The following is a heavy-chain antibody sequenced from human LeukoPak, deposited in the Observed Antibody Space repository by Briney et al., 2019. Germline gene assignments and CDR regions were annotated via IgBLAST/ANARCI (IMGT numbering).Heavy chain of an antibody. CDR2: IHTSGST. D-gene: IGHD2-2*01. CDR3: ASSGGVVHYYAMDV. Sequence: PSETLSLTCTVSGXSISSYYWSWIRQPAGKGLEWMGRIHTSGSTNYNPSLKSRVTMSVDTSKNQFSLKLSSVTAADTAVYYCASSGGVVHYYAMDVWGQGTTVTVSS. J-gene: IGHJ6*02. CDR1: GXSISSYY. V-gene: IGHV4-4*07.